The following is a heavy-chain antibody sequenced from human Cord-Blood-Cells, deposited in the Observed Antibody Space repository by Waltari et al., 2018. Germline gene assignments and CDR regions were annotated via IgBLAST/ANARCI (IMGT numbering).Heavy chain of an antibody. CDR3: ARTIVVVPAATDP. CDR2: INHSGST. Sequence: WIRQPPGKGLEWIGEINHSGSTNYNPSLKSRVTISVDTSKNQFSLKLSSVTAADTAVYYCARTIVVVPAATDPWGQGTLVTVSS. V-gene: IGHV4-34*01. D-gene: IGHD2-2*01. J-gene: IGHJ5*02.